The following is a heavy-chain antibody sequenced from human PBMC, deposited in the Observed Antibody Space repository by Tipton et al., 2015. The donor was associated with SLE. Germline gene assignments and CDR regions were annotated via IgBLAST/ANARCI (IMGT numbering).Heavy chain of an antibody. CDR2: IIPIFATV. CDR1: GGTFSSYV. V-gene: IGHV1-69*01. J-gene: IGHJ4*02. D-gene: IGHD6-13*01. CDR3: ARGGFSNSWRFDY. Sequence: QSGAEVKKPGSSVKVSCKASGGTFSSYVISWVRQAPGQGLEWMGGIIPIFATVNYAQKFQGRVTISADESSTTVYMELSSLRSDDTAVYFCARGGFSNSWRFDYWGQGTVVTVSS.